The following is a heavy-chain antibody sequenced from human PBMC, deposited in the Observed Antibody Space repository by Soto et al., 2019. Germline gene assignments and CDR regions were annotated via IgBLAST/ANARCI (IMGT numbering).Heavy chain of an antibody. CDR3: ARDYADWYFDL. Sequence: QVQLVESGGGVVQPGRSLRLSCAASGFTFSSYAMHWVRQAPGKGLEWVAVISYDGSNKYYADSVKGRFTISRDNSKNTLYLQMNSLRAEDTAVYYRARDYADWYFDLWGRGTLVTVSS. CDR2: ISYDGSNK. D-gene: IGHD3-16*01. V-gene: IGHV3-30-3*01. J-gene: IGHJ2*01. CDR1: GFTFSSYA.